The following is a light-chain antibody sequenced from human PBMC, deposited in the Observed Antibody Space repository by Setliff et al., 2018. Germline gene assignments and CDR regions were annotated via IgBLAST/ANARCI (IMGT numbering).Light chain of an antibody. CDR3: CSFAGAGWV. J-gene: IGLJ3*02. CDR1: SSDVGAYNY. V-gene: IGLV2-14*03. CDR2: DVS. Sequence: QSVLTQPASVSGSPGQSITISCTGTSSDVGAYNYVSWYQQHQGKAPKLIIYDVSNRPSGVSNRFSASKSGNTASLTISGLQAEDEADYYCCSFAGAGWVFGGGTKVTVL.